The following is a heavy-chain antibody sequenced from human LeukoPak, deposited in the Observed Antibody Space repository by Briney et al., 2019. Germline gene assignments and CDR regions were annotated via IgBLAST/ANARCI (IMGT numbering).Heavy chain of an antibody. CDR1: GGSISSYY. CDR2: IYTSGST. D-gene: IGHD4-23*01. J-gene: IGHJ6*03. CDR3: ARQYLGVTYGYYYYYMDV. Sequence: SETLSLTCTVSGGSISSYYWRWIRHPPGKGLEWIGYIYTSGSTNYNPSLNSRVTLSVNTSKNQFSLKLISVTAADTAVYYCARQYLGVTYGYYYYYMDVWGKGTTVTVSS. V-gene: IGHV4-59*08.